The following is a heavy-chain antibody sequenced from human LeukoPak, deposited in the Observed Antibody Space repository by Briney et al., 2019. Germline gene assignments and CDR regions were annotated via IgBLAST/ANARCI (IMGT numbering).Heavy chain of an antibody. D-gene: IGHD6-6*01. V-gene: IGHV1-8*01. Sequence: ASVKVSCKASGYTFTSYDIIWVRQATGQGLEWMGWMNPNSGNTGYAQKFQGRVTMTRNTSISTAYMELSSLRSEDTAVYYCARGGWGSSSAYYYYMDVWGKGTTVTVSS. CDR2: MNPNSGNT. J-gene: IGHJ6*03. CDR3: ARGGWGSSSAYYYYMDV. CDR1: GYTFTSYD.